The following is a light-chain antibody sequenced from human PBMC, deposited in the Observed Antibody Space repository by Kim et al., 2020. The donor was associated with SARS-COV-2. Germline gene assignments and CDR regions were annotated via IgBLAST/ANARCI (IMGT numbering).Light chain of an antibody. CDR3: LLYYGGAQV. V-gene: IGLV7-43*01. Sequence: QAVVTQEPSLTVSPGGTVTLTCASNTGAVTSAYYPNWFQQKPGQAHRSLIYSTSNTHSWTPARFSGSLLGGKAALTLSGVQPEDEAEYYCLLYYGGAQVFGGGTQLTVL. J-gene: IGLJ3*02. CDR2: STS. CDR1: TGAVTSAYY.